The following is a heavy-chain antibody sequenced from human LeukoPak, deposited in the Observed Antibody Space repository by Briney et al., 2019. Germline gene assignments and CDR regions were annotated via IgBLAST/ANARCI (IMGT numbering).Heavy chain of an antibody. J-gene: IGHJ4*02. D-gene: IGHD4-17*01. V-gene: IGHV3-7*02. Sequence: GGSLRLSCAASGFTFSNDWMNWVRQAPGKGLEWVDNINQDGSEIHYMDSVKGRFTISRDNAKNSLYLQMDSLRGGDTAVYYCANYGATDAAFDYWGEGTLVTVSS. CDR2: INQDGSEI. CDR1: GFTFSNDW. CDR3: ANYGATDAAFDY.